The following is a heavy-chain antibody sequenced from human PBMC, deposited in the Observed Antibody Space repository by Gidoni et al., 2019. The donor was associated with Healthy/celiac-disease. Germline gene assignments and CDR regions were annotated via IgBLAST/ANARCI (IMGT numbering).Heavy chain of an antibody. CDR2: IYYSGST. CDR1: GGSISSSSYY. J-gene: IGHJ4*02. V-gene: IGHV4-39*01. D-gene: IGHD1-26*01. CDR3: ARHKARWELPAFDY. Sequence: QLQLQESGPGLVKPSETLSLTCTVSGGSISSSSYYWGWIRQPPGKGLEWIGSIYYSGSTYYNPSLKSRVTISVDTSKNQFSLKLSSVIAADTAVYYCARHKARWELPAFDYWGQGTLVTVSS.